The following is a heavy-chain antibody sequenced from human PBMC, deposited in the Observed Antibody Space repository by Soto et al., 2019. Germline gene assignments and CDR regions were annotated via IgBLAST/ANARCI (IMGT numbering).Heavy chain of an antibody. J-gene: IGHJ4*02. CDR2: INSDGSST. Sequence: GGSLRLSCAASGFTFSSYWMHWVRQAPGKGLVWVSRINSDGSSTSYADSVKGRFTTSRDNAKNTLYLQMNSLRAEDTAVYYCEIRASYYDSSGYFDYWGQGTLVTVSS. D-gene: IGHD3-22*01. CDR1: GFTFSSYW. V-gene: IGHV3-74*01. CDR3: EIRASYYDSSGYFDY.